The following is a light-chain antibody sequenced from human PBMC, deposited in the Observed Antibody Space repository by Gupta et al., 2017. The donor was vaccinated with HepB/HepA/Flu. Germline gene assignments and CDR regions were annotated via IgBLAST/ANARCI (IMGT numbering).Light chain of an antibody. CDR1: SSDVGGYNY. CDR3: SSYTSSSTLGV. CDR2: GVS. J-gene: IGLJ1*01. Sequence: QSALTQPASVSWSPGQSITISCTGTSSDVGGYNYVSWYQQHPGKAPKLMIYGVSNRPSGVSNRFSGSKSGNTASLTISGLQAEDEADYYCSSYTSSSTLGVFGTGTKVTVL. V-gene: IGLV2-14*01.